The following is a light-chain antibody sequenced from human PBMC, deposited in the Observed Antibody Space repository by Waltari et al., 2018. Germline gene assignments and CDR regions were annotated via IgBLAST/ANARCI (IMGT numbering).Light chain of an antibody. Sequence: DIVMTQSPDSLAVSLGERATINCKFNQSVLYSSNNNNYLAWYQQKPRQPPKLLIYWASTRESGVPDRFSGSGSGTDFTLAISSLQAEDVAVYYCQQYYTTPWTFGQGTKVEI. CDR1: QSVLYSSNNNNY. J-gene: IGKJ1*01. V-gene: IGKV4-1*01. CDR3: QQYYTTPWT. CDR2: WAS.